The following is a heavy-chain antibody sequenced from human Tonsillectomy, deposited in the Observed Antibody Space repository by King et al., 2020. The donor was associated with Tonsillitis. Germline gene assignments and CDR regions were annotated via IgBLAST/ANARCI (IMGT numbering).Heavy chain of an antibody. Sequence: QVQLVESGGGVVQPGTSLRLSCEVSAFTFRTYVLDWVRQAPGKGLEGVAVISNDGKNKVYAESVKGRFTISRDNSKNTLFMQLNSLRPEDTAVYYCAVRRDCSDSNCYNAFYIWGQGTMVTVSS. CDR2: ISNDGKNK. D-gene: IGHD2-2*02. CDR3: AVRRDCSDSNCYNAFYI. V-gene: IGHV3-30*04. CDR1: AFTFRTYV. J-gene: IGHJ3*02.